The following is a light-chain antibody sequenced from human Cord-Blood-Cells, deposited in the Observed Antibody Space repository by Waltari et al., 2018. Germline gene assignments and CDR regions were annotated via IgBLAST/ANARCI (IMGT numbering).Light chain of an antibody. CDR3: QQYYSTPWT. CDR2: WAS. CDR1: QSVLYRSNNKNY. V-gene: IGKV4-1*01. Sequence: DIVMTQSPDSLAVSLCERASINCKYRQSVLYRSNNKNYLAWYQQKPGQPPKLLIYWASTRESGVPDRFSGSGSGTDFTLTISSLQAEDVAVYYCQQYYSTPWTFGQGTKVEIK. J-gene: IGKJ1*01.